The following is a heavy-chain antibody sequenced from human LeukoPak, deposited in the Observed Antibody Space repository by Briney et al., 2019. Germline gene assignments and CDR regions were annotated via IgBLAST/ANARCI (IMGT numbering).Heavy chain of an antibody. Sequence: GESLKISCKGSGYSFTSYWIGWVRQMPGKGLEWMGIIYPGDSDTRYSPSFQGQVTISADKSISTAYLQWSSLKASGTAMYYCATAYCSGGSCYSGFDYWGQGTLVTVSS. J-gene: IGHJ4*02. CDR1: GYSFTSYW. CDR3: ATAYCSGGSCYSGFDY. D-gene: IGHD2-15*01. V-gene: IGHV5-51*01. CDR2: IYPGDSDT.